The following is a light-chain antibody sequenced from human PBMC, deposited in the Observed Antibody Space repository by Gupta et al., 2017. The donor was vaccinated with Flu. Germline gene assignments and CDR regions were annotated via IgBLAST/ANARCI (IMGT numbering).Light chain of an antibody. CDR3: QSYDTRLRGEV. J-gene: IGLJ1*01. V-gene: IGLV1-40*01. Sequence: SVLTQPPSVSWAPGHRVTFSCTGGSSTIGADQDVHWYQHLPGKAPKLIVYEYTYRASGVPDRFSGSKSATSDTLAITGLQADDEAEYYCQSYDTRLRGEVFGSGTKVTVL. CDR1: SSTIGADQD. CDR2: EYT.